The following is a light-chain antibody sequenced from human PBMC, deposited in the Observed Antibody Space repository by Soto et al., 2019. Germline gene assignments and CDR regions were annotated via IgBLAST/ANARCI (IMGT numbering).Light chain of an antibody. CDR3: QSYDSTLSARYV. J-gene: IGLJ1*01. CDR2: ANS. Sequence: QPVLTQPPSVSGAPGQRVTISCTGSSSNIGAGYNVHWYQQLPGTAPKLLIYANSNRPSGVPDRFSGSKSGTSASLAITGLQAEDEADYYCQSYDSTLSARYVFGTGTKVTVL. V-gene: IGLV1-40*01. CDR1: SSNIGAGYN.